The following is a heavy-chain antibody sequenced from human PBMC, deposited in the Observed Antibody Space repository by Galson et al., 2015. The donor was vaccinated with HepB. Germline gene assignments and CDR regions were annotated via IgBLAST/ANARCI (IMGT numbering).Heavy chain of an antibody. J-gene: IGHJ4*02. CDR3: GRGGLRAVAGKKGDY. CDR1: GFTFSNYA. Sequence: SLRLSCAASGFTFSNYAMYWVRQAPGKGLEWVAVISYEGSNKYYGDSVKGRFTVSRDNSKNTLYLQMNSLRVEDTAVYYCGRGGLRAVAGKKGDYWGQGTLVPVSS. D-gene: IGHD6-19*01. V-gene: IGHV3-30-3*01. CDR2: ISYEGSNK.